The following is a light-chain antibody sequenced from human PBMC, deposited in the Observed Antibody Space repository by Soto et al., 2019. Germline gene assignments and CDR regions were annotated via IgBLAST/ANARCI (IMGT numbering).Light chain of an antibody. V-gene: IGKV4-1*01. J-gene: IGKJ2*02. Sequence: DIVMTQSPDSLVVSLGERATINCKSSQSGLYSSNNKNYLAWYQQKPGQPPKLLIYWASTRESGVPDRFSGRGSGTDFTLTISSLQAEDVAVYYCQQYYSTSCTFGQGTKLEIK. CDR3: QQYYSTSCT. CDR1: QSGLYSSNNKNY. CDR2: WAS.